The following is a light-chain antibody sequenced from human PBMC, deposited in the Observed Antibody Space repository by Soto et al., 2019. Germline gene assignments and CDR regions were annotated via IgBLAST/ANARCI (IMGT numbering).Light chain of an antibody. Sequence: AQSPDTLSVSPGERATLSCRASQSVSSSYLAWYQQKPGQAPRLLIYGASSRATGIPDRFSGSGSGTDFTLTISRLEPEDFAVYYCQQYGSWTFGQGTKVDIK. CDR3: QQYGSWT. CDR2: GAS. J-gene: IGKJ1*01. V-gene: IGKV3-20*01. CDR1: QSVSSSY.